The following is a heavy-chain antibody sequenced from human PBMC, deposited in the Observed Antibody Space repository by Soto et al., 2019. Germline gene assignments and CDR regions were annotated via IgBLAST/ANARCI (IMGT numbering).Heavy chain of an antibody. V-gene: IGHV3-23*01. Sequence: EVQLLESGGGLVQPGGSLRLSCAASGFTFSSYAMSWVRQAPGKGLEWVSAISGGRGSTHYADSVKGRFTISRDTSKNTQYLKMNSLRAADTAVYYCAKEGAVGATYFLDYWGQGALVTVSS. J-gene: IGHJ4*02. CDR1: GFTFSSYA. CDR2: ISGGRGST. CDR3: AKEGAVGATYFLDY. D-gene: IGHD1-26*01.